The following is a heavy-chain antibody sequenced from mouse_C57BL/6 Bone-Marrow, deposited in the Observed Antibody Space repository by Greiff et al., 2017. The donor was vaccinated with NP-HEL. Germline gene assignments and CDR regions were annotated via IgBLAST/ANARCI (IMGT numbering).Heavy chain of an antibody. V-gene: IGHV5-12*01. CDR1: GFTFSDYY. D-gene: IGHD2-2*01. CDR2: ISNGGGST. CDR3: ARREIYYGWDWFAY. J-gene: IGHJ3*01. Sequence: EVQRVESGGGLVQPGGSLKLSCAASGFTFSDYYMYWVRQTPEKRLEWVAYISNGGGSTYYPDTVKGRFTISRDNAKNTLYLQMSRLKSEDTAMYYCARREIYYGWDWFAYWGQGTLVTVSA.